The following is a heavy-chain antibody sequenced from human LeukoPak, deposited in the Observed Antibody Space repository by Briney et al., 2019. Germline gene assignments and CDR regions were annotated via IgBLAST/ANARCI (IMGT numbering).Heavy chain of an antibody. CDR1: GISISSSNSY. CDR2: VYYTGNT. CDR3: ARQTGSGLFTLP. D-gene: IGHD3/OR15-3a*01. V-gene: IGHV4-39*01. Sequence: SETLSLTCTVSGISISSSNSYWGWIRQPPGKGLEWIGSVYYTGNTYYNASLKSRVTIVIDTSKNQISLRLTSVTATDTAMYYCARQTGSGLFTLPGGQGTLVTVSS. J-gene: IGHJ4*02.